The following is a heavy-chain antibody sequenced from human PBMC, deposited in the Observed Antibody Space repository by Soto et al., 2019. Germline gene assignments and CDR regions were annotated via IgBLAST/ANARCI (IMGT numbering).Heavy chain of an antibody. CDR3: ARDGGSGGGSIFGVVITNAFDI. Sequence: SETLSLTCTVSGGSISSYYWSWIRQPPGKGLEWIGYIYYSGSTNYNPSLKSRVTISVDTSKNQFSLKLSSVTAADTAVYYCARDGGSGGGSIFGVVITNAFDIWGQGTMVTVSS. D-gene: IGHD3-3*01. CDR1: GGSISSYY. CDR2: IYYSGST. V-gene: IGHV4-59*01. J-gene: IGHJ3*02.